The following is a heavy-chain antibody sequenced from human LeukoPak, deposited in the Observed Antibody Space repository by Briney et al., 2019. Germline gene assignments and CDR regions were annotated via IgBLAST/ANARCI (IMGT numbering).Heavy chain of an antibody. V-gene: IGHV4-59*01. CDR1: GGSIIGWY. J-gene: IGHJ4*02. D-gene: IGHD6-19*01. Sequence: PSETLSLTCTVSGGSIIGWYWSWIRQPPGKGLEWIGNIDDIGNTNYNPSLKIRGTTSVDTSKNQVFLNLQSVTAADTAVYYCARETSLPGYAGGLGFNYWGQGTLVTVSS. CDR2: IDDIGNT. CDR3: ARETSLPGYAGGLGFNY.